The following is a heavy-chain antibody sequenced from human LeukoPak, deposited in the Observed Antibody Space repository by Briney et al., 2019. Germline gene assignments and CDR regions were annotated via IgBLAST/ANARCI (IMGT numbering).Heavy chain of an antibody. D-gene: IGHD6-6*01. CDR3: ARGSYVRSIAARPPYYYYGMDV. CDR2: IYTSGST. V-gene: IGHV4-4*07. CDR1: GGSISSYY. Sequence: SETLSLTCTVSGGSISSYYWSWIRQRAGKGLEWIGRIYTSGSTNYNPSLKSRVTMSVDTSKNQFSLKLSSVTAADTAVYYCARGSYVRSIAARPPYYYYGMDVWGQGTTVTVSS. J-gene: IGHJ6*02.